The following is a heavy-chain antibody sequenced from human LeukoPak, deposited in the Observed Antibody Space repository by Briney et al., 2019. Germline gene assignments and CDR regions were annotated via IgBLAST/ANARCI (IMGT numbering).Heavy chain of an antibody. CDR3: ARDDTPPRYYDFWSGYYPAYYYYGMDV. Sequence: ASVTVSCKASGYTFTSYDINWVRQATGQGLEWMGRIIPILGIANYAQKFQGRVTITADKSTSTAYMELSSLRSEDTAVYYCARDDTPPRYYDFWSGYYPAYYYYGMDVWGQGTTVTVSS. CDR2: IIPILGIA. J-gene: IGHJ6*02. V-gene: IGHV1-69*04. D-gene: IGHD3-3*01. CDR1: GYTFTSYD.